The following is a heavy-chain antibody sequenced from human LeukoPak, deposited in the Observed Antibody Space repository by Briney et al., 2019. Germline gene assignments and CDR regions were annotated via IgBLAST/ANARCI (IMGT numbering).Heavy chain of an antibody. D-gene: IGHD2-15*01. V-gene: IGHV3-23*01. J-gene: IGHJ4*02. Sequence: GGSLRLSCAASGFTFSSYAMSWVRQAPGKGLEWVSAISGSGGSTYYADSVKGRFTISRDNSKNTLYLQMNSLRAEDTAVYYCAYPYCSGGSCPVDYWGQGTLVTVSS. CDR1: GFTFSSYA. CDR2: ISGSGGST. CDR3: AYPYCSGGSCPVDY.